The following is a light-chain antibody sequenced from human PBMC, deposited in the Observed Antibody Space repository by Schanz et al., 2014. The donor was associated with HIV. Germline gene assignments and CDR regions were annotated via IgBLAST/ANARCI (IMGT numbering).Light chain of an antibody. Sequence: QSVLTQPPSASGTPGQRVTISCSGSSSNIGSNSVHWYQHLPGTAPKLLIYRNNQRPSGVPDRFSGSKSGTSASLAITGLQAEDEADYYCQSYDSSLSGVVFGGGTKLTVL. CDR3: QSYDSSLSGVV. CDR1: SSNIGSNS. J-gene: IGLJ2*01. V-gene: IGLV1-44*01. CDR2: RNN.